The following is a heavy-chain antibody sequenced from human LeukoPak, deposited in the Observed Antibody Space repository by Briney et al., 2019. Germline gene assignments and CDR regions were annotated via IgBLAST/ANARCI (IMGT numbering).Heavy chain of an antibody. D-gene: IGHD3-10*01. J-gene: IGHJ4*02. Sequence: SETLSLTCTVSGGSIRSNGYYWGWIRQPPGKGLEWIGSIHCSGSTYYKPSLKSRVTISVDTSMNQFSLKLSSVTAADTAMYYCATLSDYGSGSYLYFWGQGTLVTVSS. V-gene: IGHV4-39*01. CDR3: ATLSDYGSGSYLYF. CDR2: IHCSGST. CDR1: GGSIRSNGYY.